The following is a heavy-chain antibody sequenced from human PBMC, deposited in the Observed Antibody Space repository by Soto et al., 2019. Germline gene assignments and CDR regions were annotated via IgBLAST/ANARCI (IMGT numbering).Heavy chain of an antibody. CDR2: IIHSGST. CDR1: GGSFSGYY. CDR3: ARAGYCSSTSGRTLGY. V-gene: IGHV4-34*12. J-gene: IGHJ4*02. Sequence: QVQLQQWGAGLLKPSETLSLTCAVYGGSFSGYYWSWIRQPPGKGLEWIGEIIHSGSTNYNPSLKTPVTLSXXTXNXXFSLMLSSVTAADTAVYYCARAGYCSSTSGRTLGYWGQGTLVTVSS. D-gene: IGHD2-2*01.